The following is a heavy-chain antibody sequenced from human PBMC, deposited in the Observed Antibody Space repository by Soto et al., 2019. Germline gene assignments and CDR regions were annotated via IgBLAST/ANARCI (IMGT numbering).Heavy chain of an antibody. CDR1: GGSISSYY. V-gene: IGHV4-59*05. CDR3: ARHPVDITIFGVVTPFDP. Sequence: SETLSLTCTVSGGSISSYYWSWIRQPPGKGLEWIGSIYYSGSTYYNPSLKSRVTISVDTSKNQFSLKLSSVTAADTAVYYCARHPVDITIFGVVTPFDPWGQGTLVTVSS. CDR2: IYYSGST. J-gene: IGHJ5*02. D-gene: IGHD3-3*01.